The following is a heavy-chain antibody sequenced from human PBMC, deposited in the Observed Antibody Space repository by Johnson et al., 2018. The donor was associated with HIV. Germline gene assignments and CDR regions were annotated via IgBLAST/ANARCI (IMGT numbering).Heavy chain of an antibody. CDR2: ISSNGGST. J-gene: IGHJ3*02. V-gene: IGHV3-64*01. Sequence: VQLVESGGGLVQPGGSLRLSCAASGFTFSTYGMHWVRQAPGRGLEYVSAISSNGGSTYYANSVKGRFTISRDNSKNTLYLQMNSLRAEDTAVYYCARGVDGSFDIWGQGTMVTVSS. CDR1: GFTFSTYG. D-gene: IGHD3-10*01. CDR3: ARGVDGSFDI.